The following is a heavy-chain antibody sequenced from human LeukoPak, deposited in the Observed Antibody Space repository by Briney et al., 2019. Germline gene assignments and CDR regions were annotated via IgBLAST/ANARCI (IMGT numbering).Heavy chain of an antibody. Sequence: GGSLRLSCAASGFTFSSYGMHWVRQAPGKGLEWVAFIRYDGSNKYYADPVKGRFTISRDNSKNTLYLQMNSLRAEDTAVYYCAKVTAAGTGDYFDYWGQGTLVTVSS. J-gene: IGHJ4*02. D-gene: IGHD6-13*01. V-gene: IGHV3-30*02. CDR3: AKVTAAGTGDYFDY. CDR2: IRYDGSNK. CDR1: GFTFSSYG.